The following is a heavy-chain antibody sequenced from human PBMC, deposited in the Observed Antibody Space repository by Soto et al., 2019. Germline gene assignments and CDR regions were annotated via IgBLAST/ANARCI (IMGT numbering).Heavy chain of an antibody. CDR2: IYYSGST. CDR1: GGSISSGVYY. J-gene: IGHJ4*02. D-gene: IGHD5-12*01. Sequence: SETLSLTCTVSGGSISSGVYYWSWIRQHPGKGLEWIGYIYYSGSTYYNPSLKSRVTISVDTSKNQFSLKLSSVTAADTAVYYCARDRDGYNQADYWGQGTLVTVSS. V-gene: IGHV4-31*03. CDR3: ARDRDGYNQADY.